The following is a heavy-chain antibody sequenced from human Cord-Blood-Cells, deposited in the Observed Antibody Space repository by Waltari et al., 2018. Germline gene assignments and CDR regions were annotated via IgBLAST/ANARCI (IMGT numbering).Heavy chain of an antibody. CDR2: INHSGST. V-gene: IGHV4-34*01. CDR1: GGSFSGYS. Sequence: QVQLQQWGPGLLKPSETLSLTCAVYGGSFSGYSWSWIRQPPGKELEWIGEINHSGSTNYNPSLKSRVTISVDTSKNQFSLKLSSVTAADTAVYYCAGIRQNDYGDYVDYYYGMDVWGQGTTVTVSS. J-gene: IGHJ6*02. CDR3: AGIRQNDYGDYVDYYYGMDV. D-gene: IGHD4-17*01.